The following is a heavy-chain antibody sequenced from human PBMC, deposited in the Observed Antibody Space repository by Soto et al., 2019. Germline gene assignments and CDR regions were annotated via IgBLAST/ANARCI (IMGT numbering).Heavy chain of an antibody. CDR3: ARRRYCGADCYKNYYFGMDV. CDR2: IIPVLTIT. J-gene: IGHJ6*02. D-gene: IGHD2-21*02. V-gene: IGHV1-69*02. Sequence: QAQLVQSGAEVKKPGSSVRLSCSTSGGSFSSYTLNWVWQAPGQGLEWLGRIIPVLTITDYAQKFRGRLTITAGKSSNTAYMELTSLRSDDTAVYYCARRRYCGADCYKNYYFGMDVWGQGTTVTVSS. CDR1: GGSFSSYT.